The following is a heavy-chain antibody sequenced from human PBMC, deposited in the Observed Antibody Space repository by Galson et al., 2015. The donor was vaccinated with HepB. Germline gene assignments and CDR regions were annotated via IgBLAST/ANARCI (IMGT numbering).Heavy chain of an antibody. CDR1: GFTFGDYA. D-gene: IGHD2-2*02. Sequence: SLRLSCAASGFTFGDYAMSWVRQAPGKGLEWVGFIRSKAYGGTTEYAASVKGRFTISRDDSKSIAYLQMNSLKTEDTAVYYCTREPSTVVPAAIGVFYFDYWGQGTLVTVSS. V-gene: IGHV3-49*04. J-gene: IGHJ4*02. CDR2: IRSKAYGGTT. CDR3: TREPSTVVPAAIGVFYFDY.